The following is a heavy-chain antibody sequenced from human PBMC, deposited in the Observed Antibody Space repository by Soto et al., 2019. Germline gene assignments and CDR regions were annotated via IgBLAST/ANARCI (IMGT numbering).Heavy chain of an antibody. CDR1: GYTFSNDG. Sequence: GASVKVSCKASGYTFSNDGINWVRQAPGQGLEWMGWISAYNGNTEYAQKFQGRATMTTDTSTSTAYMELRSLRSDDTAVYSCARGGPTSADYYYGMDVWGLGTTVTVSS. CDR2: ISAYNGNT. CDR3: ARGGPTSADYYYGMDV. J-gene: IGHJ6*02. V-gene: IGHV1-18*01. D-gene: IGHD3-10*01.